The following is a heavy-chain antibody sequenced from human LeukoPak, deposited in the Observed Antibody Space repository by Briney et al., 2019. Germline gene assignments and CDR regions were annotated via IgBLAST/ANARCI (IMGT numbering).Heavy chain of an antibody. CDR1: GFTFSNFA. CDR3: SRDPNGDYVGAFDFQP. CDR2: IRGSGGGT. J-gene: IGHJ1*01. Sequence: PGGSLRLSCAVSGFTFSNFAMTWVRQAPGRGLEWVSSIRGSGGGTDYADSVRGRFTISRDNSKNTLYLQMNSLRVEDTAICYCSRDPNGDYVGAFDFQPWGQGTLVTVSS. D-gene: IGHD4-17*01. V-gene: IGHV3-23*01.